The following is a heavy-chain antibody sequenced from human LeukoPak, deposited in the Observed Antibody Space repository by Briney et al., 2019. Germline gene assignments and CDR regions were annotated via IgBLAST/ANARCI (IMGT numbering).Heavy chain of an antibody. J-gene: IGHJ4*02. CDR2: ISSSSSYI. CDR1: GFTFSSYS. CDR3: ARDLSSRYDYVWGSYRPPFRLDY. V-gene: IGHV3-21*01. Sequence: GGSLRLSCAASGFTFSSYSMNWVRQAPGKGLEWVSSISSSSSYIYYADSVKGRFTISRDNAKNSLYLQMNSLRAEDTAVYYCARDLSSRYDYVWGSYRPPFRLDYWGQGTLVTVSS. D-gene: IGHD3-16*02.